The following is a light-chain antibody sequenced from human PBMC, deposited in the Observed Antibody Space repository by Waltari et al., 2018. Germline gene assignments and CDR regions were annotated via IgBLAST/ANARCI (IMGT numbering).Light chain of an antibody. V-gene: IGKV1-39*01. CDR3: QQGYSSLVT. CDR2: SAS. CDR1: QSISTY. Sequence: DTQMTQSPSSLSASVGDRVTITCRTSQSISTYLNWYQQKPGKAPNLLIYSASTLQSGAPSRFSGSGSGTDFTLTISSLQPEDFATYFCQQGYSSLVTFGQGTKVEV. J-gene: IGKJ1*01.